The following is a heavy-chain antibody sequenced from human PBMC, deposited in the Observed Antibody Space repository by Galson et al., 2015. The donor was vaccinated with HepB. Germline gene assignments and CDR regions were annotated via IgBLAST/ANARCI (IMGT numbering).Heavy chain of an antibody. V-gene: IGHV3-21*06. CDR3: ARGGLIVVPPEHFGY. J-gene: IGHJ4*02. CDR1: GFPFSNFT. D-gene: IGHD2-2*01. CDR2: ISSSSSYI. Sequence: SLRLSCAASGFPFSNFTMNWVRQAPGKGLECVSSISSSSSYIYYADSVQGRFSISRDNSKNSLCLQLNSLRAEDTAVYYCARGGLIVVPPEHFGYLGQGTLVTVSS.